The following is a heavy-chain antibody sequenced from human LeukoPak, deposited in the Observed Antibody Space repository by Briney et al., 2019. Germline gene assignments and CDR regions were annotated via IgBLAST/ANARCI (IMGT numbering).Heavy chain of an antibody. Sequence: ASVKVSCKASGGTFSSYAISWLRQAPGQGLDWMGRIISIFGTANYAQKFQGRVTITTDESTSTAYMELSSLRSEDKAVSYCASSRNLVATTFDYWGQGTLVTVSS. CDR3: ASSRNLVATTFDY. D-gene: IGHD5-12*01. V-gene: IGHV1-69*05. CDR1: GGTFSSYA. J-gene: IGHJ4*02. CDR2: IISIFGTA.